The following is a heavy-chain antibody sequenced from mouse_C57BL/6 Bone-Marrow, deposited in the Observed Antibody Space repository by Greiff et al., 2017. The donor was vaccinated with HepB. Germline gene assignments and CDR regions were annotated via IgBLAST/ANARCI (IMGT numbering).Heavy chain of an antibody. CDR1: GYTFTSYW. D-gene: IGHD2-3*01. J-gene: IGHJ2*01. CDR3: ARDGYYNFDY. V-gene: IGHV1-64*01. CDR2: IHPNSGST. Sequence: QVQLQQPGAELLKPGASVKLSCKASGYTFTSYWMHWVKQRPGQGLEWIGMIHPNSGSTNYNEKFKSKATLTVDTSSSTAYMQLSSLTSEDSAVYYCARDGYYNFDYWGQGTTLTVSS.